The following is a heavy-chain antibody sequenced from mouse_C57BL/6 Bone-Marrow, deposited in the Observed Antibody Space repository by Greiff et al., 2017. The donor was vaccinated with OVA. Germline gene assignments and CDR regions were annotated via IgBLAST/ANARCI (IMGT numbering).Heavy chain of an antibody. V-gene: IGHV3-6*01. J-gene: IGHJ2*01. Sequence: EVKLVESGPGLVKPSQSLSLTCSVTGYSITSGYYWNWIRQLPGNKLEWMGFISYDGSNNYNPSLKNRITITRDTSKNQFFLKLNSVTTEDTATYYCARESPYGYFDYWGQGTTLTVSS. CDR3: ARESPYGYFDY. CDR1: GYSITSGYY. D-gene: IGHD1-1*02. CDR2: ISYDGSN.